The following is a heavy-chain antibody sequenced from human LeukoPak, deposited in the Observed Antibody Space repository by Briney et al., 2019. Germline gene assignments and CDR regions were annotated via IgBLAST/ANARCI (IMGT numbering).Heavy chain of an antibody. Sequence: QAGGSLRLSCAASGFTFDDYTMHWVRQPPGKCLEWLSFISWDGGRTFSAHSVKARFTISRDNSKNSLYLQMNSLRTEDTALYYCAKDMFEDVDGYNHAFDFWGQGTLVTVSS. CDR1: GFTFDDYT. J-gene: IGHJ4*02. V-gene: IGHV3-43*01. CDR3: AKDMFEDVDGYNHAFDF. CDR2: ISWDGGRT. D-gene: IGHD5-24*01.